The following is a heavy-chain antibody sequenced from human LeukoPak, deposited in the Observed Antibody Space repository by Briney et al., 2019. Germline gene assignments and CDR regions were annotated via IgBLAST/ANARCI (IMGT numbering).Heavy chain of an antibody. V-gene: IGHV1-69*04. CDR3: AGRPGRGSSSYYFDY. CDR1: GGTFSSYA. Sequence: ASVKVPCKASGGTFSSYAISWVRQAPGQGLEWMGRIIPILGIANYAQKFQGRVTITADKSTSTAYMELSSLRSEDTAVYYCAGRPGRGSSSYYFDYWGQGTLVTVSS. D-gene: IGHD1-26*01. CDR2: IIPILGIA. J-gene: IGHJ4*02.